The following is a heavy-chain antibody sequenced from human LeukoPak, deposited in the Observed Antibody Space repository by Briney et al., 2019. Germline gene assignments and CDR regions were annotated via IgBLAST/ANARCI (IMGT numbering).Heavy chain of an antibody. Sequence: ASVKVSCEASGYIFTGHYMHWVRQAPGQGLEWMGWINLNSGNTNYARKFQGRVTMTGETSISTGYMELSWLTSDDTAVYYCARPRNWNWRYDAFDICGQGTMVTVSS. J-gene: IGHJ3*02. CDR3: ARPRNWNWRYDAFDI. CDR1: GYIFTGHY. D-gene: IGHD1-7*01. V-gene: IGHV1-2*02. CDR2: INLNSGNT.